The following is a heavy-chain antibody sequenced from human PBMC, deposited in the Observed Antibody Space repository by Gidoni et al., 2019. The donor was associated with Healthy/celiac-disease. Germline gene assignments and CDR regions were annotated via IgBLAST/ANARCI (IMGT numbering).Heavy chain of an antibody. CDR1: GGSISSSRYY. CDR2: IYYSGST. J-gene: IGHJ4*02. Sequence: QLQLQESGPGLVKPSETLSLTCTVSGGSISSSRYYWGWIRQPPGKGLEWIGSIYYSGSTYYNPSLKSRVTISVDTSKNQFSLKLSSVTAADTAVYYCARHIYDILTGYYPDEYYFDYWGQGTLVTVSS. CDR3: ARHIYDILTGYYPDEYYFDY. D-gene: IGHD3-9*01. V-gene: IGHV4-39*01.